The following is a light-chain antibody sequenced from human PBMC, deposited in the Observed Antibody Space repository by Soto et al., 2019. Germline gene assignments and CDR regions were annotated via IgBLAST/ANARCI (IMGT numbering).Light chain of an antibody. CDR3: SSYTSSRTYV. CDR2: DVS. V-gene: IGLV2-14*01. Sequence: QSALTQPASVSGSPGQSITISCTGTSSDVGGYKYVSWYQQHPGKAPKLIIYDVSDRPSGISNRFSGSKSDNTASLTISGLQAEDEAEYYCSSYTSSRTYVFGTGTKVTVL. J-gene: IGLJ1*01. CDR1: SSDVGGYKY.